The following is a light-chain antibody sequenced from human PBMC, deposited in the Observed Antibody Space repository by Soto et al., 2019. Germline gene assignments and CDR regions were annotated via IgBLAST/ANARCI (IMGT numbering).Light chain of an antibody. V-gene: IGLV2-8*01. CDR3: SSYAGSNNLV. Sequence: QSVLTQPPSASGSPGQSVTISCTGASSDVGGYNYVYWCQQHPGKAPKLMIYEVTKRPSGVPDRFSGSKSGNTASLTVSGLQAEDEADYYCSSYAGSNNLVFGGGTQLTVL. CDR2: EVT. CDR1: SSDVGGYNY. J-gene: IGLJ3*02.